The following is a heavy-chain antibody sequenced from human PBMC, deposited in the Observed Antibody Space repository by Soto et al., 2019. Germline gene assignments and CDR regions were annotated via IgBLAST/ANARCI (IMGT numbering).Heavy chain of an antibody. V-gene: IGHV3-33*01. CDR1: GFTVSNYG. J-gene: IGHJ4*02. Sequence: QVQLVESGGGVVQPGRSLRLSCVASGFTVSNYGMHWVRQAPGKGLEWVTTIWYDGSNKYYADSVKGRFTISRDNAKDTLYLQMNSLRAEDTAVYYCAREATEYYCDYWGQGTLVTVSA. CDR3: AREATEYYCDY. CDR2: IWYDGSNK.